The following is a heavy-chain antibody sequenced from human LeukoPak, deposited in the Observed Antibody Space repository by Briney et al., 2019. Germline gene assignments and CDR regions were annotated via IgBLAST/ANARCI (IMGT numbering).Heavy chain of an antibody. D-gene: IGHD2-15*01. CDR3: AREEVVYNWFDP. Sequence: GGSLRLSCAASGFTVSSNYMSWVRQAPGKGLEWASVIYSGGSTYYADSVKGRFTISRDNSKNTLYLQMNSLRAEDTAVYYCAREEVVYNWFDPWGQGTLVTVSS. J-gene: IGHJ5*02. CDR2: IYSGGST. V-gene: IGHV3-53*01. CDR1: GFTVSSNY.